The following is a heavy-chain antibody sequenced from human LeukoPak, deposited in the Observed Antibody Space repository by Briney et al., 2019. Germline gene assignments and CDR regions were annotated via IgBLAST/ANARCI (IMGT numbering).Heavy chain of an antibody. J-gene: IGHJ5*02. Sequence: PSETLSLTCTVSGGSISSYYWSWIRQPPGKGLEWIGEINHSGSTNYNPSLKSRVTISVDTSKNQFSLKLSSVTAADTAVYYCARGGFRALPAATKNWFDPWGQGTLVTVSS. CDR2: INHSGST. V-gene: IGHV4-34*01. D-gene: IGHD2-2*01. CDR1: GGSISSYY. CDR3: ARGGFRALPAATKNWFDP.